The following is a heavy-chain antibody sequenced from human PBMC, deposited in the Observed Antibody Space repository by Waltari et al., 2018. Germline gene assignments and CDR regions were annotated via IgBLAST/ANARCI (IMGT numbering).Heavy chain of an antibody. D-gene: IGHD3-10*01. CDR3: ARDSYYGSGSYDY. CDR1: GGSISSGSYY. J-gene: IGHJ4*02. CDR2: IYTSGST. Sequence: QVQLQESGPGLVKPSQTLSLTCTVSGGSISSGSYYWSWIRQPAGKGLEWIGCIYTSGSTNYNPSLKRRVTRSVDTSKNQFSLKLSSVTAADTAVYYCARDSYYGSGSYDYWGQGTLVTVSS. V-gene: IGHV4-61*02.